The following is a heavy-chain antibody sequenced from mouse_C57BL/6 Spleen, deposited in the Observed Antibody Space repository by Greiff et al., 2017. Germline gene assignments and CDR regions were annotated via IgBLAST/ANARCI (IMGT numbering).Heavy chain of an antibody. Sequence: VQLQQSGPVLVKPGASVKMSCKASGYTFTDYYMNWVKQSHGKSLEWIGVINPYNGGTSYNQKFKGKATLTVDKSSSTAYMELNSLTSEDSAVYYCARASNYIDYWGQGTTLTVSS. D-gene: IGHD2-10*02. J-gene: IGHJ2*01. CDR2: INPYNGGT. CDR3: ARASNYIDY. CDR1: GYTFTDYY. V-gene: IGHV1-19*01.